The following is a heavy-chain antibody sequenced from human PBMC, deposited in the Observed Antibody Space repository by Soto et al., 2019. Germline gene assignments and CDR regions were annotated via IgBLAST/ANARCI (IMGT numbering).Heavy chain of an antibody. D-gene: IGHD3-9*01. CDR1: GGSISSISYY. CDR2: IYYSGST. J-gene: IGHJ6*02. V-gene: IGHV4-39*01. Sequence: PSETLSLTCTVSGGSISSISYYWGWIRQPPGKGLEGIGSIYYSGSTYYNPSLKSRVTISVDTSKNQFSLKLSSVTAADTAVYYCARQGLLYYDILTGRENYYYGMDVWGQGTTVTVSS. CDR3: ARQGLLYYDILTGRENYYYGMDV.